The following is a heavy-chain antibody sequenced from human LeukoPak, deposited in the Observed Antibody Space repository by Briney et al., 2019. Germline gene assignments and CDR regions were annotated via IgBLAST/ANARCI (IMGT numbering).Heavy chain of an antibody. V-gene: IGHV3-23*01. Sequence: GGSLRLSCAASGFTFSSYAMSWVRQAPGKGLEWVSAISGSGSSTYYADSVKGRFTIPRDNSKNTLYVEMNRLRAEDTAVYYCAKISNDYGDYWGQGTLVTVSS. J-gene: IGHJ4*02. CDR3: AKISNDYGDY. CDR2: ISGSGSST. CDR1: GFTFSSYA. D-gene: IGHD2-8*01.